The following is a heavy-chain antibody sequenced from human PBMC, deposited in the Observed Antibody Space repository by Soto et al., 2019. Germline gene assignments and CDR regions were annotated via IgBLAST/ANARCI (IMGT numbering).Heavy chain of an antibody. D-gene: IGHD3-22*01. CDR1: GFTFSNAW. J-gene: IGHJ4*02. Sequence: EVQLVESGGGLVKPGGSLRLSCAASGFTFSNAWMSWVRQAPGKGLEWVGRIKSKTDGGTTDYAAPVKGRFTISRDDSKNTLYRPSNIIKPEDTAVYSCTTDTRISSRVGVPDSFAFWGQGTLATVPS. CDR3: TTDTRISSRVGVPDSFAF. CDR2: IKSKTDGGTT. V-gene: IGHV3-15*01.